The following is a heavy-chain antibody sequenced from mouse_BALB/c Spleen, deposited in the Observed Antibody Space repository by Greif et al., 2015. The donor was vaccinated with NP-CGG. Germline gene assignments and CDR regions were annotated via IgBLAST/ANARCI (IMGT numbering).Heavy chain of an antibody. V-gene: IGHV14-3*02. CDR1: GFNIRDTY. Sequence: VQLKQSGAELVKPGASVKLSCTASGFNIRDTYMHWVKQRPEQGLEWIGRIDPANGYTKYDPKFQGKATITADTSSNTACLHLSSLTSEDTAVYYCARYYRYPYYAMDYWGQGTSVTVSS. CDR3: ARYYRYPYYAMDY. J-gene: IGHJ4*01. CDR2: IDPANGYT. D-gene: IGHD2-14*01.